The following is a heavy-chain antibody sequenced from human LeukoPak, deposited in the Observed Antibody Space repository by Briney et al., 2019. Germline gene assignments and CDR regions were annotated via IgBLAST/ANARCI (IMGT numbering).Heavy chain of an antibody. CDR1: GGSISSSHW. V-gene: IGHV4-4*02. Sequence: SETLSLTCAVSGGSISSSHWWSWVRQPPGRGLEWIGEIYHSGSTNYSPSLKSRVTISVDKSRNQFSPKMSSVTAADTAVYYCARGTGYSSGCPDYWGQGTLVTVAS. D-gene: IGHD6-19*01. J-gene: IGHJ4*02. CDR2: IYHSGST. CDR3: ARGTGYSSGCPDY.